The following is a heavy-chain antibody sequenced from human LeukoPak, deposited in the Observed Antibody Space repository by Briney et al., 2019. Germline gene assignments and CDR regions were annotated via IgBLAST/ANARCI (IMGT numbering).Heavy chain of an antibody. D-gene: IGHD5-18*01. J-gene: IGHJ4*02. Sequence: GASVKVSCKASGYTFTGYYMHWVRQAPGQGLEWMGWMNPNSGNTGYAQKFQGRVTMTRNTSISTAYMELSSLRSEDTAVYYCARASGYANSDFDYWGQGTLVTVSS. CDR2: MNPNSGNT. CDR3: ARASGYANSDFDY. V-gene: IGHV1-8*02. CDR1: GYTFTGYY.